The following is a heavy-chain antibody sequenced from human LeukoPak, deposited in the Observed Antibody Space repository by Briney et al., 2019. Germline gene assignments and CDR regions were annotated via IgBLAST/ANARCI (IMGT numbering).Heavy chain of an antibody. Sequence: PGGSLRLSCAASGFTFSSYAMSWVRQAPGKGLEWVSAISGSGGSTYYADSVKGRFTISRDNFKNTLYLQMNSLRAEDTAVYYCARQQLVTNAFDIWGQGTMVTVSS. CDR3: ARQQLVTNAFDI. D-gene: IGHD6-13*01. V-gene: IGHV3-23*01. CDR2: ISGSGGST. CDR1: GFTFSSYA. J-gene: IGHJ3*02.